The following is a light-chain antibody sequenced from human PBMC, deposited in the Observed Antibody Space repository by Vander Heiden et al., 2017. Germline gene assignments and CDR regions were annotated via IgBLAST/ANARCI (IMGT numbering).Light chain of an antibody. CDR3: ATWDDSLNAPV. CDR1: TSNIGNNS. CDR2: SNT. Sequence: QSVLPQPPSASGTPGRRVTISCSGNTSNIGNNSVSWYQQFPGTAPRLLIYSNTQRPSGVPDRFSGSKSGTSASLAISGLQSDDEADYSCATWDDSLNAPVFGGGTKVTVL. V-gene: IGLV1-44*01. J-gene: IGLJ3*02.